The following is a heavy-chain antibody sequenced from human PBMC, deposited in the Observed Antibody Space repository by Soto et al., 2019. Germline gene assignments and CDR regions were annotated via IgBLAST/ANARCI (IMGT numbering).Heavy chain of an antibody. V-gene: IGHV1-2*02. J-gene: IGHJ3*02. D-gene: IGHD3-3*01. CDR2: INPATGAA. CDR3: ARGGGVGVAGSAAFDM. CDR1: GYPVTAYY. Sequence: QLHLVQSGAVVKKPGASVTVSCSASGYPVTAYYMHWVRQAPGRRLEWMGGINPATGAAKYTQTFQGRVTMTRDTSTSTVFMERSGLQSADTAFFYCARGGGVGVAGSAAFDMWGQGTLVTVSS.